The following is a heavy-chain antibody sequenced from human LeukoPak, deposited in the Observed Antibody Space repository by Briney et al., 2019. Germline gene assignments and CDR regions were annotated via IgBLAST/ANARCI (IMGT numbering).Heavy chain of an antibody. CDR3: ARDQGWELGGFAFDI. D-gene: IGHD1-26*01. CDR2: IYTSGST. Sequence: SETLSLTCTVSGGSISGYYWSWIRQPAGKGLEWIGRIYTSGSTNYNPSLKSRVTISVDTSKNQFSLKLSSVTAADTAVYYCARDQGWELGGFAFDIWGQGTMVTVSS. J-gene: IGHJ3*02. CDR1: GGSISGYY. V-gene: IGHV4-4*07.